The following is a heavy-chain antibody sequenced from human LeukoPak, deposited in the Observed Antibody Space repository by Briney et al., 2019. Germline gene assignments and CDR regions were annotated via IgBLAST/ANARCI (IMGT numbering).Heavy chain of an antibody. V-gene: IGHV3-15*01. J-gene: IGHJ4*02. CDR1: GFTFSSYA. CDR3: TMTSYYDILTGYFYSDY. D-gene: IGHD3-9*01. Sequence: GGSLRLSCAASGFTFSSYAMSWVRQAPGKGLEWVGRIKSKTDGGTTDYAAPVKGRFTISRDDSKNTLYLQMNSLKTEDTAVYYCTMTSYYDILTGYFYSDYWGQGTLVTVSS. CDR2: IKSKTDGGTT.